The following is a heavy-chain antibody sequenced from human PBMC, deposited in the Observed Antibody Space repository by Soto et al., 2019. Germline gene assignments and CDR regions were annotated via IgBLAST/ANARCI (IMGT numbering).Heavy chain of an antibody. J-gene: IGHJ4*02. CDR3: AKGMWQLVYDSFDY. D-gene: IGHD6-13*01. CDR2: ISWNSGSI. CDR1: GFTFDDYA. V-gene: IGHV3-9*01. Sequence: EVQLLESGGGLVQPGRSLRLSCAASGFTFDDYAMHWVRQAPGKGLEWVSGISWNSGSIGYADSVKGRFTISRDNAKNSLYLQMNSLRAEDTALYYCAKGMWQLVYDSFDYWGQGTLVTVSS.